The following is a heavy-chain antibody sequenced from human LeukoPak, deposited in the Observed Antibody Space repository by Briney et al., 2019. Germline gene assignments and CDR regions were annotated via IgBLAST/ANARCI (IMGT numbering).Heavy chain of an antibody. CDR3: AREYSGWNDAGFDY. CDR2: IYSGGST. Sequence: PGGSLRLSCAASGLTFSSYAMSWVRQAPGKGLEWVSVIYSGGSTYYADSVKGRFTISRDNSKNTLYLQMNSLRAEDTAVYYCAREYSGWNDAGFDYWGQGTLVTVSS. D-gene: IGHD1-1*01. V-gene: IGHV3-53*01. J-gene: IGHJ4*02. CDR1: GLTFSSYA.